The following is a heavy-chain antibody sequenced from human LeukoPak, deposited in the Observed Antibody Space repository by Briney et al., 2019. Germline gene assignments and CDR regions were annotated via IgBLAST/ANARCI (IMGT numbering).Heavy chain of an antibody. CDR2: INHSGST. J-gene: IGHJ4*02. Sequence: SETLSLTCAVYGGSFSGYYWSWIRQPPGKGLEWIGEINHSGSTNYNPSLKSRVTISVDTSKNQFSLKLSSVTAADTAVYYCARHAYSSGWSPDYWGQGTLVTVSS. D-gene: IGHD6-19*01. CDR3: ARHAYSSGWSPDY. CDR1: GGSFSGYY. V-gene: IGHV4-34*01.